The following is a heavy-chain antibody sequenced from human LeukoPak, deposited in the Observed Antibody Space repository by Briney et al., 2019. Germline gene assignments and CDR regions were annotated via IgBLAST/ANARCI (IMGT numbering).Heavy chain of an antibody. CDR3: ARTRGGSGWTPHYYYYMDV. J-gene: IGHJ6*03. V-gene: IGHV3-33*05. D-gene: IGHD6-19*01. CDR1: GFTFSRYG. Sequence: PGGSLRLSCAASGFTFSRYGIHWVRQAPGKGLEWVAVISYDGGIKYYADSVKGRFTISRDNAKNSLYLQMNSLRAEDTALYYCARTRGGSGWTPHYYYYMDVWGKGTTVTVSS. CDR2: ISYDGGIK.